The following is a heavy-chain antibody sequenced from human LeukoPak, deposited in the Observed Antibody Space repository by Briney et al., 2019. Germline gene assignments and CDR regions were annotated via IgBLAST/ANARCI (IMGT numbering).Heavy chain of an antibody. D-gene: IGHD3-3*01. J-gene: IGHJ4*02. CDR3: ARDSSLPYYDFWSGYYSWRYFDY. CDR1: GFTFSSYW. V-gene: IGHV3-7*01. Sequence: GGSLRLSCAASGFTFSSYWMSWVRQAPGKGLEWVAIIKQDGSEKYYVDSVKGRFTISRDNAKNSLYLQMNSLRAEDTAVYYCARDSSLPYYDFWSGYYSWRYFDYWGQGTLVTVSS. CDR2: IKQDGSEK.